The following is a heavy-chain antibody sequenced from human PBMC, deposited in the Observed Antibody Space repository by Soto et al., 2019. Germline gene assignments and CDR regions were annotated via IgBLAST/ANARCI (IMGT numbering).Heavy chain of an antibody. V-gene: IGHV3-21*01. Sequence: EVQLVESGGGLVKPGGSLRLSCAASGFTFSSYSMNWVRQAPGKGLEWVSSISSSSSYIYYADSVKGRFTISRDNDKNSLYLQMNSLRAEDTAVYYCARDRSIAAAGTFWFDPWGQGTLVTVSS. CDR3: ARDRSIAAAGTFWFDP. CDR1: GFTFSSYS. CDR2: ISSSSSYI. J-gene: IGHJ5*02. D-gene: IGHD6-13*01.